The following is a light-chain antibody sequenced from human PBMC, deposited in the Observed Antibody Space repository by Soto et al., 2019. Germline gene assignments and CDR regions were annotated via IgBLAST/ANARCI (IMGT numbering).Light chain of an antibody. Sequence: DIVMTQSPLSLPVTPGEPASISCRSSQSLLHSNGYNYLDWYLQKPGQSPQLLIYLGSNRASGVPDRFSGSGSGTDFTLKISRVEAEDVGVYYCMQAINYETFGQGTKVDIK. CDR3: MQAINYET. J-gene: IGKJ1*01. CDR2: LGS. CDR1: QSLLHSNGYNY. V-gene: IGKV2-28*01.